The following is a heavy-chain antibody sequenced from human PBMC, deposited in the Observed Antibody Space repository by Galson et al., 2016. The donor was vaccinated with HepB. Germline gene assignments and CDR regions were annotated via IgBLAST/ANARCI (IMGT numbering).Heavy chain of an antibody. CDR1: GGTFTSYA. CDR2: IIPILHIA. Sequence: SVKVSCKASGGTFTSYAITWVRRAPGQGLEWMGGIIPILHIANYAQKFQGRVTITADKPTGTAYMELSSLRSEDTAIYYCLAAGTSGMDVWGQGTTVTVSS. J-gene: IGHJ6*02. CDR3: LAAGTSGMDV. D-gene: IGHD6-13*01. V-gene: IGHV1-69*10.